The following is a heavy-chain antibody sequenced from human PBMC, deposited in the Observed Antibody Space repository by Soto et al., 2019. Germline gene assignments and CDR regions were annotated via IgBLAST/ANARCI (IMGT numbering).Heavy chain of an antibody. CDR3: ARHGGGNYPPLHDAFDI. J-gene: IGHJ3*02. V-gene: IGHV5-51*01. CDR2: IYPGDSDT. CDR1: GYSFTTYW. Sequence: GESLKISCQCSGYSFTTYWIGWVRQMPGKGLEWMGIIYPGDSDTRYSPSFQGQVTISADKSISTAYLQWSGLKASDTAMYYCARHGGGNYPPLHDAFDIWGQGTMVTVSS. D-gene: IGHD4-4*01.